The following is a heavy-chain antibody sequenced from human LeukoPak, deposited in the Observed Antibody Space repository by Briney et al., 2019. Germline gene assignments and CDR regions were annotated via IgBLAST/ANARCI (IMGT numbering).Heavy chain of an antibody. CDR2: IYTSGST. Sequence: PSETLSLTCTVSGGSISSYYWSWIRQPAGKGLEWIGRIYTSGSTNYNPSLKSRVTMSVDTSKNQFSLKLSSVTAADTAVYYCARVRLVRSYYYYYYYMDVWGKGTTATVSS. CDR1: GGSISSYY. CDR3: ARVRLVRSYYYYYYYMDV. J-gene: IGHJ6*03. V-gene: IGHV4-4*07. D-gene: IGHD6-19*01.